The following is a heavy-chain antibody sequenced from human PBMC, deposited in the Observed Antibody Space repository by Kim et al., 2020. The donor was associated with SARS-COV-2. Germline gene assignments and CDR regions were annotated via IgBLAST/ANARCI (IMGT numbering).Heavy chain of an antibody. D-gene: IGHD3-10*01. Sequence: GGSLRLSCAASGFTFSSYSMNWVRQAPGKGLEWVSSISSSSSYIYYADSVKGRVTLSRDNAKNSLYLQMHSLRAADTAVYYCAREGSRITMVRGAFDPWGQGTLVTVSS. CDR2: ISSSSSYI. J-gene: IGHJ5*02. CDR3: AREGSRITMVRGAFDP. V-gene: IGHV3-21*01. CDR1: GFTFSSYS.